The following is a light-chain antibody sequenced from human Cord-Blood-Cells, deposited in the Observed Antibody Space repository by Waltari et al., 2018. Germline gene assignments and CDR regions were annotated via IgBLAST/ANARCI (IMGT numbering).Light chain of an antibody. CDR1: QSISSW. CDR2: DAF. CDR3: QQYNSYSYT. V-gene: IGKV1-5*01. Sequence: DIQMTQSPSTLSASVGDRVTITCRASQSISSWLAWYQQKTGKAPKLLIYDAFSLESGVPSRFSGSGSWTEFTLTISSLQPDDFATYYCQQYNSYSYTFGQGTKLEIK. J-gene: IGKJ2*01.